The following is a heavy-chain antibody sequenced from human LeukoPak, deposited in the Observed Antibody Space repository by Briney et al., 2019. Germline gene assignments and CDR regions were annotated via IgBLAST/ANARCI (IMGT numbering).Heavy chain of an antibody. Sequence: ASVKVSCKASGYTFTDYYMHWVRQAPGQGLEWMGWINPNSGGTNYAQKFQGRVTMTRDTSISTAYMELSRLRSDDTAVYYCARGTWELPNAFDIWGQGTMVTVSS. CDR1: GYTFTDYY. D-gene: IGHD1-26*01. J-gene: IGHJ3*02. V-gene: IGHV1-2*02. CDR2: INPNSGGT. CDR3: ARGTWELPNAFDI.